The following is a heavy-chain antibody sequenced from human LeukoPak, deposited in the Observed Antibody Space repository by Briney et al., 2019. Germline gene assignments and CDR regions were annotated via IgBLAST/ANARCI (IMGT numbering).Heavy chain of an antibody. J-gene: IGHJ4*02. CDR2: MNPNSGHT. V-gene: IGHV1-8*01. CDR1: GYTFTSYD. CDR3: ATIGGLYSGYDFQFDY. Sequence: ASVKVSCKASGYTFTSYDINWVRQATGQGLEWMGWMNPNSGHTGYAQKFQGRVTMTRNTSTSTAYMELSSLRSEDTAVYYCATIGGLYSGYDFQFDYWGQGTLVAVSS. D-gene: IGHD5-12*01.